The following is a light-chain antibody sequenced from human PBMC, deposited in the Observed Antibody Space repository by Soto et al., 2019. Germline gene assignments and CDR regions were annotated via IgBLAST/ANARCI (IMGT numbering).Light chain of an antibody. CDR1: QSLNRD. CDR3: QQYDNLLT. Sequence: EIVMTQSPATLSVSPGERATLSCRASQSLNRDLAWYQQRPGQSPRLLIFGASIRAAGIPARFSGSGSGTDFTFTISSLQPEDIATYYCQQYDNLLTFGGGTKVDI. J-gene: IGKJ4*01. CDR2: GAS. V-gene: IGKV3-15*01.